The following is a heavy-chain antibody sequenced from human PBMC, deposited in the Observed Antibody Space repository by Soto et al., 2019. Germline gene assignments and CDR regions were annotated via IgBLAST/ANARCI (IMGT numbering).Heavy chain of an antibody. CDR1: GGSVTSDEDY. CDR3: VRHRSSREIPFDN. J-gene: IGHJ4*02. D-gene: IGHD2-21*01. CDR2: ISNSGST. V-gene: IGHV4-30-4*01. Sequence: ASETLSLTCTVSGGSVTSDEDYWSWIRQSPGKGLEWIGYISNSGSTFYNLSLKSRLSLSVDTSKNQFSLRLQSVTAADTAVYYCVRHRSSREIPFDNWGQGTLVTVSS.